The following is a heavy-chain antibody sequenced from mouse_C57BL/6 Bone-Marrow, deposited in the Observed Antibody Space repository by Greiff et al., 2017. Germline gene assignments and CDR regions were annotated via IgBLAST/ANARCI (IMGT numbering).Heavy chain of an antibody. V-gene: IGHV1-69*01. CDR3: ARDYGSSYDWYFDV. CDR2: IDPSDSYT. Sequence: QVQLQQSGAELVMPGASVKLSCKASGYTFTSYWMHWVKQRPGQGLEWIGEIDPSDSYTNYNQKFKGKSTLTVDKSSSTAYMQLSSLTSEDSAVYYCARDYGSSYDWYFDVWGTGTTVTVSS. D-gene: IGHD1-1*01. CDR1: GYTFTSYW. J-gene: IGHJ1*03.